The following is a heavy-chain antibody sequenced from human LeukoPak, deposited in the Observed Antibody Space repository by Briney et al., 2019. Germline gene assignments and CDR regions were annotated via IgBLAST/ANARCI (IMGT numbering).Heavy chain of an antibody. CDR3: ARESVLGARS. V-gene: IGHV1-2*06. D-gene: IGHD3-3*02. J-gene: IGHJ5*02. Sequence: ASVKVSCKASGYTFTGYYLHWVRQAPGQGLEWMGRINPDSGATNYAQNFHGRVTMTRDTSISTGYMELSRLRSDDTAVYYCARESVLGARSWGQGILVTVSS. CDR1: GYTFTGYY. CDR2: INPDSGAT.